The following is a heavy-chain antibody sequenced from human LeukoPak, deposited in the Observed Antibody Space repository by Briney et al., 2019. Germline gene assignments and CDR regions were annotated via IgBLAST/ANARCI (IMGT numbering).Heavy chain of an antibody. V-gene: IGHV4-30-4*01. Sequence: NPSQTLSLTCSVSGGSISSGDYYWSWIRQPPGKGLEWIGYIYYSGSTYYNPSLKSRVTISVDTSKNQFSLKLSSVTAADTAIYYCARAVSGRFDYWGQGPLVTVSS. CDR3: ARAVSGRFDY. D-gene: IGHD6-19*01. CDR2: IYYSGST. J-gene: IGHJ4*02. CDR1: GGSISSGDYY.